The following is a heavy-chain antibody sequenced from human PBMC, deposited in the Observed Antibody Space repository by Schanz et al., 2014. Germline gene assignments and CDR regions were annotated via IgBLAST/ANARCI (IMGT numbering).Heavy chain of an antibody. Sequence: VQLVESGGGLVQPGGSLRLSCTASGFTFSSYDVFWVRQAPGKGLEWVAILWHDGSKKYYADSVKGRFTVSRDDAKKSMYLQMNNLRAEDTAVYYCVRVSFADPRLYRGMDRDIDYWGQGTLVTVSS. CDR3: VRVSFADPRLYRGMDRDIDY. CDR1: GFTFSSYD. D-gene: IGHD5-18*01. J-gene: IGHJ4*02. CDR2: LWHDGSKK. V-gene: IGHV3-33*08.